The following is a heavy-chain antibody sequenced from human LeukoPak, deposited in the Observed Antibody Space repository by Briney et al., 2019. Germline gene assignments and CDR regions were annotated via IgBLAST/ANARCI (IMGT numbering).Heavy chain of an antibody. CDR2: ISSFSGTI. D-gene: IGHD3-22*01. J-gene: IGHJ4*02. V-gene: IGHV3-48*04. Sequence: GGSLRLSCAASGLTFSSYSMNWVRQAPGKGLEWVAYISSFSGTIYYADSVKGRFTISRDNAKNSLYLQMNSLRAEDTALYYCARGSDIGMIVVVHSFDYWGQGTLVTVSS. CDR3: ARGSDIGMIVVVHSFDY. CDR1: GLTFSSYS.